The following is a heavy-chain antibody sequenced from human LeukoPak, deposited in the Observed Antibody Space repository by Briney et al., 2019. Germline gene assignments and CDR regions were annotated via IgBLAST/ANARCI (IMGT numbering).Heavy chain of an antibody. Sequence: GRSLRLSCAASGFTFSSYGMHWVRQAPGKGLEWGAGIWYDGSNKYYADSVKGRFTISRDNSKNTLYLQMNSLRAEDTAVYCCARFATGYSYGPDAFDIWGQGTMVTVSS. CDR2: IWYDGSNK. D-gene: IGHD5-18*01. V-gene: IGHV3-33*01. J-gene: IGHJ3*02. CDR3: ARFATGYSYGPDAFDI. CDR1: GFTFSSYG.